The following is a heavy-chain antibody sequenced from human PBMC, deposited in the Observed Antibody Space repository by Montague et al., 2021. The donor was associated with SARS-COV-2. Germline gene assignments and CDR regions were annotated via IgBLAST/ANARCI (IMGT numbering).Heavy chain of an antibody. V-gene: IGHV3-7*04. CDR2: MKPDGSEK. J-gene: IGHJ5*02. D-gene: IGHD1-26*01. Sequence: SLRLSCAASGFTFSTSWMIWVRQAPGNGLEWVANMKPDGSEKYYVDSVKGRFTISRDNAKNSLYLQMSSPRAEDTAVYYCARGHGITWGQGTLVTVSS. CDR3: ARGHGIT. CDR1: GFTFSTSW.